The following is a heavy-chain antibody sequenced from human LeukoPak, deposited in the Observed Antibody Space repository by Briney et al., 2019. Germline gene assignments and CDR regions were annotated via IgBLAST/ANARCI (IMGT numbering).Heavy chain of an antibody. J-gene: IGHJ4*02. CDR2: INPSGGTT. V-gene: IGHV1-46*01. CDR1: GYTFTSYY. Sequence: ASVKVPCKASGYTFTSYYLHWVRQAPGQALEWMGIINPSGGTTIYAQKFQGRVTMTRDTSTSTVYMGLSSLRSEDTAVYYCARSIGAAGYVCWGQGTLVTVSS. CDR3: ARSIGAAGYVC. D-gene: IGHD6-13*01.